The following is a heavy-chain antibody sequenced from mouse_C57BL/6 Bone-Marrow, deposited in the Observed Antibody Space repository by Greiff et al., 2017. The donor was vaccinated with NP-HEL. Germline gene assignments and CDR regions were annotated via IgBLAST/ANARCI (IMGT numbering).Heavy chain of an antibody. Sequence: EVKLVESGGDLVKPGGSLKLSCAASGFTFSSYGMSWVRQTPDKRLEWVATISSGGSYTYYPDSVKGRFTISRDNAKNTLYLQMSSLKSEDTAMYYCAREGNYYDYAYWGQGTLVTVSA. D-gene: IGHD2-4*01. CDR3: AREGNYYDYAY. V-gene: IGHV5-6*02. CDR2: ISSGGSYT. CDR1: GFTFSSYG. J-gene: IGHJ3*01.